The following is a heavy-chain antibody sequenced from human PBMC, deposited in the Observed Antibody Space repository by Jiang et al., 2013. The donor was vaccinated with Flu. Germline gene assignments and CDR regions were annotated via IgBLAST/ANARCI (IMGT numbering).Heavy chain of an antibody. CDR2: IYPGDSDT. D-gene: IGHD1-26*01. J-gene: IGHJ3*02. CDR1: GYSFTTYW. Sequence: GAEVKKPGESLKISCKGSGYSFTTYWIGWVRQMPGKGLEWMGIIYPGDSDTRYSPSFQGQVTISADKSISTAYLQWSSLKASDTAMYYCARCQYSGSYYVAFDIWGQGAMVTVSS. V-gene: IGHV5-51*01. CDR3: ARCQYSGSYYVAFDI.